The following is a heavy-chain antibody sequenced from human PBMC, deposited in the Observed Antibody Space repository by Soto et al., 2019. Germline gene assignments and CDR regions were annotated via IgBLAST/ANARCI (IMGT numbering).Heavy chain of an antibody. V-gene: IGHV3-23*01. CDR2: ISGSGGST. Sequence: GGSRRLFWAASGFTFSRYAMSWGRQAPGKGLEWVSAISGSGGSTYYADSVKGRFTISRDNSKNTLYLQMNSLRAEDTAVYYCAKVQKQQLVRDAFDIWGQGTMVTVSS. CDR1: GFTFSRYA. CDR3: AKVQKQQLVRDAFDI. J-gene: IGHJ3*02. D-gene: IGHD6-13*01.